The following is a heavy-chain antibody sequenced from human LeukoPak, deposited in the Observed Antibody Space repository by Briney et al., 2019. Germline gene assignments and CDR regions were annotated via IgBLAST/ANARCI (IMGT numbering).Heavy chain of an antibody. Sequence: GGSLRLSCAASRFTFSSYAMSWVRQAAGKGLEWVSAITGSGGSTYYADSLKGRFIISRDNSKNTLYLQMNSLRAEDTAVYYCAKGPGPGYFYYYMDAWGKGTTVTVSS. CDR2: ITGSGGST. J-gene: IGHJ6*03. CDR3: AKGPGPGYFYYYMDA. V-gene: IGHV3-23*01. CDR1: RFTFSSYA.